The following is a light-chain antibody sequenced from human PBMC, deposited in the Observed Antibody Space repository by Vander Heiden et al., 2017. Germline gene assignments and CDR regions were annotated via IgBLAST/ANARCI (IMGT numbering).Light chain of an antibody. CDR3: QSYDSSLSGVV. CDR2: GNS. Sequence: QSVLPQPPSVSAAPGQMLTISCPGSSSNIRSGHVVHWYQQLPGTAPKLLIYGNSNRPSGVPDRFSGSKSGTSASLAITGLQAEDEADDYCQSYDSSLSGVVFGGGTKLTVL. CDR1: SSNIRSGHV. J-gene: IGLJ2*01. V-gene: IGLV1-40*01.